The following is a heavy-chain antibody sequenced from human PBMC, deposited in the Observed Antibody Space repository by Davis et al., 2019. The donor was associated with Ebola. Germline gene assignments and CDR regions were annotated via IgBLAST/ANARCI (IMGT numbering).Heavy chain of an antibody. J-gene: IGHJ6*02. D-gene: IGHD6-19*01. CDR3: ARDIGYSDGWPDYYYYGMDV. V-gene: IGHV1-3*01. CDR2: INAGNGNT. Sequence: ASVKVSCKASGYTFTSYAMHWVRQAPGQRLEWMGWINAGNGNTKYSQKFQGRVTITRDTSASTAYMELSSLRSEDTAVYYCARDIGYSDGWPDYYYYGMDVWGQGTTVTVSS. CDR1: GYTFTSYA.